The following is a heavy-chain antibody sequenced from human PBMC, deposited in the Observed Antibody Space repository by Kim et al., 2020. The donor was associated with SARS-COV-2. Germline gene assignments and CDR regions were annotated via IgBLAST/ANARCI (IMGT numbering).Heavy chain of an antibody. CDR3: AKTGGSTGWYEMDY. D-gene: IGHD6-19*01. J-gene: IGHJ4*02. V-gene: IGHV3-23*01. Sequence: AGAGKSRFTISRDKSKNTLYLQMNSLRDEDTAIYYCAKTGGSTGWYEMDYWGQGTLVTVSS.